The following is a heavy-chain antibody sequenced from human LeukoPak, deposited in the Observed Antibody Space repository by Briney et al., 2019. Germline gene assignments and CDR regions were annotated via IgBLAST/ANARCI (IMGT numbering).Heavy chain of an antibody. J-gene: IGHJ4*02. CDR2: ITASGTDT. CDR1: GFSVSTYP. CDR3: ARSFAY. Sequence: GGSLRLSCTASGFSVSTYPMAWVRQAPGKGLQWVSAITASGTDTLYADSVKGRFTISRDNAKNSLYLQMNSLRAEDTAVYYCARSFAYWGQGTLVTVSS. V-gene: IGHV3-21*01.